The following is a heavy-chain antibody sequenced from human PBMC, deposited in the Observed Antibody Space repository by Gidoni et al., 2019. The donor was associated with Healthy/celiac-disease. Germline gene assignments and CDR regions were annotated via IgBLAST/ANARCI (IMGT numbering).Heavy chain of an antibody. Sequence: VQLVESGGGLVQPGGSLRLSCAASGFTFSSYLISWVRQAPGKGLEWVANIKQDGSGKYCVDSLKGRFTISRDNAKNSLYLQMNRLRAEDTAVYYGAREVGQLVRLLDYWGQGTLVTVSS. V-gene: IGHV3-7*01. CDR2: IKQDGSGK. CDR3: AREVGQLVRLLDY. CDR1: GFTFSSYL. J-gene: IGHJ4*02. D-gene: IGHD6-6*01.